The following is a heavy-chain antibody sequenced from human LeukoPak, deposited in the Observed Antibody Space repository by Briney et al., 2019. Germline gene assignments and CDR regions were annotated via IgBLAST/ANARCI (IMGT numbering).Heavy chain of an antibody. CDR2: ISGSGGST. D-gene: IGHD3-10*01. V-gene: IGHV3-23*01. CDR3: ATSYYPLNYFDY. CDR1: GFTFSSYA. Sequence: GGSLRLSCAASGFTFSSYAMSWVRQAPGEGLEWVSAISGSGGSTYYADSVKGRFTISRDNSKNTLYLQMNSLRAEDTAVYYCATSYYPLNYFDYWGQGTLVTVSS. J-gene: IGHJ4*02.